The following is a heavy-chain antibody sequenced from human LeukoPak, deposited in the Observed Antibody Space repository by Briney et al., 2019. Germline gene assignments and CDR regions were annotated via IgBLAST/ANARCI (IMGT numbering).Heavy chain of an antibody. D-gene: IGHD1-1*01. V-gene: IGHV4-61*08. CDR3: AREGTSGTHLNWFDP. CDR2: IYYSGNT. J-gene: IGHJ5*02. Sequence: PSQTLSLTCTVSGGSISSGDYYWSWIRQPPGKGLEWIGYIYYSGNTNYNPSLKSRVTISLDTSKNQFSLKLSSLTAADTAVYYCAREGTSGTHLNWFDPWGQGTLVTVSS. CDR1: GGSISSGDYY.